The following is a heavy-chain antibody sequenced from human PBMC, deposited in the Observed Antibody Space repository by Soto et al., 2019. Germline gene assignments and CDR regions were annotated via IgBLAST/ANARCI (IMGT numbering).Heavy chain of an antibody. CDR3: AQNSGAALYGEGTLDI. J-gene: IGHJ3*02. CDR1: GYSFSGYD. V-gene: IGHV1-18*04. Sequence: QGKLVQAGPEVKKPAASVKVSCTASGYSFSGYDITWVRQAPGQGLEWLGWVSTSIRRTMSAEKLQGRLTMTTDTSTTTVYMELRGLTSDDTAVYYCAQNSGAALYGEGTLDIWVQGTMISVSS. CDR2: VSTSIRRT. D-gene: IGHD7-27*01.